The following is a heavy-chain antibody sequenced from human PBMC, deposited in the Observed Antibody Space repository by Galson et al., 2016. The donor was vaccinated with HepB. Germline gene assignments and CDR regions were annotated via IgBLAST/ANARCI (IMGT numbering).Heavy chain of an antibody. CDR2: ISGSGDST. V-gene: IGHV3-23*01. Sequence: SLRLSCAASGFTFSRYEMNWVRQAPGKGLEWVSGISGSGDSTFYADSVKGRFTISRDNSKNTLYLEMNSLRAEDTAVYYCAKDRGRGTYNFWSGPRNYFDSWGQGTLVTGSS. J-gene: IGHJ4*02. CDR3: AKDRGRGTYNFWSGPRNYFDS. CDR1: GFTFSRYE. D-gene: IGHD3-3*01.